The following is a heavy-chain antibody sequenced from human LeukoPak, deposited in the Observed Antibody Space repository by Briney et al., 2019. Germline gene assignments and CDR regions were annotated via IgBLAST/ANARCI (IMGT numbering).Heavy chain of an antibody. CDR2: IKQDASET. CDR3: ARPRVPDF. V-gene: IGHV3-7*01. Sequence: GGSLRLSCAASGFTFSTSWMSWVRQAPGKGLEWVANIKQDASETNYVYSVKGRFTISRDNAKNSLYLQMNSLRAEDTAVYYCARPRVPDFWGQGTLVSVSS. CDR1: GFTFSTSW. J-gene: IGHJ4*02.